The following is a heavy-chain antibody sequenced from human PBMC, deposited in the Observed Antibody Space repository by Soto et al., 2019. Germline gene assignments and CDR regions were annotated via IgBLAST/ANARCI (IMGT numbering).Heavy chain of an antibody. CDR2: IYYSGST. Sequence: SETLSLTCTVSGGSISSYYWSWIRQPPGKGLEWIGYIYYSGSTNYNPSLKSRVTISVDTSKNQFSLKLSSVTAADTAVYYCARQRVDPVAGTNWFDPWGQGTLVTVSS. D-gene: IGHD6-19*01. V-gene: IGHV4-59*08. CDR1: GGSISSYY. CDR3: ARQRVDPVAGTNWFDP. J-gene: IGHJ5*02.